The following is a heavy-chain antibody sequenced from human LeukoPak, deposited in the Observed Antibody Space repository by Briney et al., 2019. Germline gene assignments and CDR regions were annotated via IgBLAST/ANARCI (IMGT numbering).Heavy chain of an antibody. J-gene: IGHJ4*02. Sequence: SETLSLTCTVSGGSISSYYWSWIRQPPGKGLEWIGYIYYSGSTNYNPSLKSRVTISVDTSKNQFSLKLSSVTAADTAVYYCARDSTLNSGSSMYYFDYWGQGTLVTVSS. CDR2: IYYSGST. V-gene: IGHV4-59*12. CDR3: ARDSTLNSGSSMYYFDY. CDR1: GGSISSYY. D-gene: IGHD1-26*01.